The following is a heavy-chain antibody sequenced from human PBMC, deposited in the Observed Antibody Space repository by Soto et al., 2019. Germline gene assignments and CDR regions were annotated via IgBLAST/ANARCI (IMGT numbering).Heavy chain of an antibody. V-gene: IGHV3-48*01. CDR1: GFTFSSYS. J-gene: IGHJ5*02. Sequence: GGSLRLSCAASGFTFSSYSMNWVRQAPGKGLKWVSYISSSSRTIYCADSVKGRFTISRDNAKNSLYLQMNSLRAEDTAVYYCAREWDGDGYNSGWFDPCCQGTLVTVSS. CDR3: AREWDGDGYNSGWFDP. CDR2: ISSSSRTI. D-gene: IGHD5-12*01.